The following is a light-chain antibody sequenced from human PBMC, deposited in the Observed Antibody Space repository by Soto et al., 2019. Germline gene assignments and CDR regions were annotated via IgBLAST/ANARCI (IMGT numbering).Light chain of an antibody. V-gene: IGKV1-39*01. J-gene: IGKJ5*01. CDR3: QQSYTTPIT. CDR2: AAS. Sequence: IQLTQSPSSLSASVGDRVIITCRASQTISSHLNWYQQKPGKAPNLLVYAASSLQSGVPSRFTGSGSGTDFTLTISSLQPEDFATYFCQQSYTTPITFGQGTRLE. CDR1: QTISSH.